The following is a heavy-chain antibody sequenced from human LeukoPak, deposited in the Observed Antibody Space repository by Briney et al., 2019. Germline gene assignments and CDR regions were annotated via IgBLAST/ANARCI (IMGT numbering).Heavy chain of an antibody. V-gene: IGHV3-30*04. CDR1: GFIFSHYA. CDR3: ARDLDPRSSSLHDHLGCAFDI. J-gene: IGHJ3*02. CDR2: VSYDGTNK. D-gene: IGHD2-2*01. Sequence: GRSLRLSCAASGFIFSHYAMHWVRLAPGKGLEWVAVVSYDGTNKYYADSVKGRFTISRDNSKNTLYLQMNSLRAEDTAVYYCARDLDPRSSSLHDHLGCAFDIWGQGTMVTVSS.